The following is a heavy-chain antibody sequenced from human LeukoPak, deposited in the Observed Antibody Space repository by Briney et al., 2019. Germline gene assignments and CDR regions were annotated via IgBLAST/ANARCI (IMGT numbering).Heavy chain of an antibody. V-gene: IGHV3-72*01. CDR1: GFTLSDHY. Sequence: GGSLRLSCAASGFTLSDHYMDWVRQAPGEGLEWVGRSRNKANSYTTEYAASVTGRFTIARDDSENSLYLQMNSLKTEDTAVYYCARGDSSGYSNYWGQGTLVTVSS. J-gene: IGHJ4*02. CDR3: ARGDSSGYSNY. D-gene: IGHD3-22*01. CDR2: SRNKANSYTT.